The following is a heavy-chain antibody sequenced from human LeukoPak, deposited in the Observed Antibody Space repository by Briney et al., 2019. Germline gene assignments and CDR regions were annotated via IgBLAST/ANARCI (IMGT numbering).Heavy chain of an antibody. CDR3: ARDSYGDSTIYYFDY. CDR1: GYTFTSYH. CDR2: INPSGGST. Sequence: ASVKVSCKASGYTFTSYHMHWVRQAPGQGLEWMGIINPSGGSTTYAQNFQGRVTMTRDTSTSTLYMELSSLTSEDTAVYYCARDSYGDSTIYYFDYWDQGTLVAVSS. V-gene: IGHV1-46*01. J-gene: IGHJ4*02. D-gene: IGHD4-17*01.